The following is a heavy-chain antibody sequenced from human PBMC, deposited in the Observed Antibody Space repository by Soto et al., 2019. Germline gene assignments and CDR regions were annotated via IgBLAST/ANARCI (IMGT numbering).Heavy chain of an antibody. D-gene: IGHD3-10*01. Sequence: SQTLSLTCAISGDSISSNSAAWSLIRQSPSRGLEWLGRTYYRSKWYYEYAVPVKGRITIKSDTSKNQFSLQLDSVSPEDTAVYYCARAQGSGSYDYWGQGTPVTVSS. CDR2: TYYRSKWYY. V-gene: IGHV6-1*01. CDR3: ARAQGSGSYDY. CDR1: GDSISSNSAA. J-gene: IGHJ4*02.